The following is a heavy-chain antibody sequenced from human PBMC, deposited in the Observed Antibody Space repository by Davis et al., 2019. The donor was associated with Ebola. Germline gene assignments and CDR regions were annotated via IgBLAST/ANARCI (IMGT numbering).Heavy chain of an antibody. CDR2: THYSGTT. D-gene: IGHD3-16*01. CDR1: GDSVNSAY. CDR3: ARPTGSGGYRFDP. Sequence: SETLSLTCTVSGDSVNSAYWSWIRQPPGKGLEWIGFTHYSGTTSYSSSLRSRVTMSLDTSKNQISLKLTSVTAADTAVYYCARPTGSGGYRFDPWGQGTQVIVSS. V-gene: IGHV4-59*02. J-gene: IGHJ5*02.